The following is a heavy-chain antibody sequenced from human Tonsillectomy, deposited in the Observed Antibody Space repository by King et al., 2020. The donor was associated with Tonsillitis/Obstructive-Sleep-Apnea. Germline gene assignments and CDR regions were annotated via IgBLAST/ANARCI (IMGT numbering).Heavy chain of an antibody. CDR1: GGSFSGYY. CDR3: ARGGGGSYYYSYYMDV. CDR2: INHSGST. Sequence: VQLQQWGAGLLKPSETLSLTCAVYGGSFSGYYWSWIRQPPGKGLEWIGEINHSGSTNYNPSLKSRVTISVDTSKNQFSLKLSSVTAADTAVYYCARGGGGSYYYSYYMDVWGKGTTVTVSS. V-gene: IGHV4-34*01. J-gene: IGHJ6*03. D-gene: IGHD1-26*01.